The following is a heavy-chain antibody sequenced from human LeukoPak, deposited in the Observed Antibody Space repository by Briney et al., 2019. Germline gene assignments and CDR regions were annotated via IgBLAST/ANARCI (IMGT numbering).Heavy chain of an antibody. J-gene: IGHJ4*02. V-gene: IGHV6-1*01. CDR1: GDSVSSNSAA. D-gene: IGHD4/OR15-4a*01. Sequence: SQTLSLTCAISGDSVSSNSAAWNWIRQSPSRGLEWLGRTYYRSKWYNECAVSVKDRITIHSDTSKKQFSLHLNSVTPEDTAVYYCAREMSANDYWGQGTLVTVSS. CDR3: AREMSANDY. CDR2: TYYRSKWYN.